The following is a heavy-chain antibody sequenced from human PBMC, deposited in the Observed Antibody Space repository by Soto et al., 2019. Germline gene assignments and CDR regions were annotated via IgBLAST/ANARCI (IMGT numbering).Heavy chain of an antibody. CDR1: DGSISSYY. V-gene: IGHV4-59*01. D-gene: IGHD2-8*01. CDR2: IYYSGST. J-gene: IGHJ5*02. CDR3: ARDRGLYCTDGVCPSWFDP. Sequence: SETLSLTCTVSDGSISSYYWSWIRQPPGKGLEWIGYIYYSGSTNYYPSLKSRVTISVDTSKNQFSLKLRSVTAADTAVYYCARDRGLYCTDGVCPSWFDPWGQGTLVTVSS.